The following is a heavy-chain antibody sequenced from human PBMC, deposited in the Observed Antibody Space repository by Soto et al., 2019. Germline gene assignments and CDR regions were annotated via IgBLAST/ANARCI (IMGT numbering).Heavy chain of an antibody. Sequence: GGSLRLSCAASGFTFSSYSMNCVRQAPGKGLEWVSYISSSSGTIYYADSGKGRFTISRDNAKNSLYLQMNSLRAEDTAVYYCAREIYDSSGYYAPFDYWGQGTLVTVSS. V-gene: IGHV3-48*01. CDR3: AREIYDSSGYYAPFDY. CDR2: ISSSSGTI. D-gene: IGHD3-22*01. J-gene: IGHJ4*02. CDR1: GFTFSSYS.